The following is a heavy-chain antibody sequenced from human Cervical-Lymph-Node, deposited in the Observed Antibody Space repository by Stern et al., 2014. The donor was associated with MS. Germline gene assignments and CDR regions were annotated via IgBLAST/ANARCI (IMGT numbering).Heavy chain of an antibody. Sequence: EVQLVESGGGLVQPGGSLRLSCAASGFTFSSYDMHWVRQATGKGLEWVSAIGTAGYTYYPGSVKGRFTISRENAKNSLYLQMNSLRAGDTAVYYCARGNGYCSGGSCYSFDYWGQGTLVTVSS. CDR3: ARGNGYCSGGSCYSFDY. J-gene: IGHJ4*02. CDR2: IGTAGYT. D-gene: IGHD2-15*01. V-gene: IGHV3-13*01. CDR1: GFTFSSYD.